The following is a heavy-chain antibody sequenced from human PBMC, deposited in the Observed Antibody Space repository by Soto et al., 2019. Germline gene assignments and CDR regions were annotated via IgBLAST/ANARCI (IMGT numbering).Heavy chain of an antibody. Sequence: PWGSLRLSCAASGFTFSSYAMSWGRPAAVKGLEWVSAISGSGGSTYYADSVKGRFTISRDNSKNTLYLQMNSLRAGDTAVYYCAKDQSDTAMVFPTGDYYYYGMDVWGQGTTVTVSS. CDR1: GFTFSSYA. CDR2: ISGSGGST. D-gene: IGHD5-18*01. CDR3: AKDQSDTAMVFPTGDYYYYGMDV. J-gene: IGHJ6*02. V-gene: IGHV3-23*01.